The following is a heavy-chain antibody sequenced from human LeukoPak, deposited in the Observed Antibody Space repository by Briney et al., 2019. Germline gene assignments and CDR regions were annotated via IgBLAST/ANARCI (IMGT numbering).Heavy chain of an antibody. CDR1: GYTFIGYY. Sequence: ASVKVSCKASGYTFIGYYIHWVRQAPGQGLEWMGWINPNSGGTNYAQKFQGRVTMTRDTSISTAYMELSRLISDDTAVYHCARAHCGSTNCYQFDYWGQGTLVTVSS. CDR2: INPNSGGT. J-gene: IGHJ4*02. D-gene: IGHD2-2*01. CDR3: ARAHCGSTNCYQFDY. V-gene: IGHV1-2*02.